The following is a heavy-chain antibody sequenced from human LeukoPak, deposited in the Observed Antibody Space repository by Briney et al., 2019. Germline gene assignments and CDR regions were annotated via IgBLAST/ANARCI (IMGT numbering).Heavy chain of an antibody. CDR1: GYTLIELS. J-gene: IGHJ6*02. V-gene: IGHV1-24*01. CDR2: FDPEDGET. Sequence: GASVKDSCQVSGYTLIELSMHWLRQARGKGLEWMGGFDPEDGETIYAQKFQGRVTMTEDTSTDTVYMELSSLRSEDTAVYYCATGVRGYYGMDVWGQGTTVTVSS. D-gene: IGHD3-10*01. CDR3: ATGVRGYYGMDV.